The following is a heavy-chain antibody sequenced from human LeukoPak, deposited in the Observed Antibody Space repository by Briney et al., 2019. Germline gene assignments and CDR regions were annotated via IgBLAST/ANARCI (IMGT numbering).Heavy chain of an antibody. J-gene: IGHJ6*03. Sequence: SETLSLTCAVYGGSFSGYYWSWIRQPPGKGLGWIGEINHSGSTNYNPSLKSRVTISVDTSKNQFSLKLSSVTAADTAVYYCARGLLGYCSSTSCYRAFGYYYYYYMDVWDKGTTVTVSS. CDR3: ARGLLGYCSSTSCYRAFGYYYYYYMDV. D-gene: IGHD2-2*02. CDR1: GGSFSGYY. V-gene: IGHV4-34*01. CDR2: INHSGST.